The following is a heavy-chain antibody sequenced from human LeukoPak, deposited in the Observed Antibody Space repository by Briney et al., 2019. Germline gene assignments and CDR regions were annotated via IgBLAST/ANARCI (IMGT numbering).Heavy chain of an antibody. CDR2: IYHSGST. Sequence: SETLSLTCTVSGYSISSGYYWGWIRQPPGKGLEWIGSIYHSGSTYYNPSLKSRVTISVDTSKNQFSLKLSSVTAADTAVYYCARHSNIVVVTAILYWGQGTLVTVSS. CDR1: GYSISSGYY. J-gene: IGHJ4*02. CDR3: ARHSNIVVVTAILY. V-gene: IGHV4-38-2*02. D-gene: IGHD2-21*02.